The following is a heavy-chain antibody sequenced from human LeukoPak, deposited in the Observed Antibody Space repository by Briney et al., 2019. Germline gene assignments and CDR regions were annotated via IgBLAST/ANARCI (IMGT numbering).Heavy chain of an antibody. CDR3: ARGWMGTMVRGAHYYFDY. Sequence: AASVKVSCKASGYTFTSYDINWVRQATGQGLEWMGWMNPNSGNTGYAQKFQGRVTMTRNTSISTAYMELSSLRSEDTAVYYCARGWMGTMVRGAHYYFDYWGQGTLVTVSS. J-gene: IGHJ4*02. V-gene: IGHV1-8*01. D-gene: IGHD3-10*01. CDR1: GYTFTSYD. CDR2: MNPNSGNT.